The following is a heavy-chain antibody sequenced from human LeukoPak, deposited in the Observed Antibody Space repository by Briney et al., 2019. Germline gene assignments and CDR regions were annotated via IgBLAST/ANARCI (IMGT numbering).Heavy chain of an antibody. V-gene: IGHV4-59*01. CDR2: IYYSGST. CDR1: GGSISSYY. Sequence: SETLSLTCTVSGGSISSYYWSWIRQPPGKGLEWIGYIYYSGSTNYNPSLKSRVTISVDTSKNQFSLKLSSVTAADTAVYYCARTISSTSPLNWFDPWGQGTLVTVSS. CDR3: ARTISSTSPLNWFDP. J-gene: IGHJ5*02. D-gene: IGHD2-2*01.